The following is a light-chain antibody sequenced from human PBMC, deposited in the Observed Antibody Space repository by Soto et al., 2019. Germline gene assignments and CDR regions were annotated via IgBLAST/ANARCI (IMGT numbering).Light chain of an antibody. CDR3: QQYGSSLPWT. V-gene: IGKV3-20*01. Sequence: EIVLTQSPGTLSLSPGERATLSCRASQSVSSSYLAWYQQKPGQAPRLLIYGASSSATGIPDRFSGSGSGTDFTLTISRLEPEDFSVYYCQQYGSSLPWTFGQGTKVEIK. CDR1: QSVSSSY. CDR2: GAS. J-gene: IGKJ1*01.